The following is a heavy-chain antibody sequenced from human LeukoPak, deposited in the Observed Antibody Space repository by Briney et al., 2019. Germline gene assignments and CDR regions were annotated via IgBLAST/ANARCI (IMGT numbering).Heavy chain of an antibody. J-gene: IGHJ6*03. CDR3: ARLIRGYSYGRRYYYYYMDV. D-gene: IGHD5-18*01. CDR2: INPTDDST. V-gene: IGHV1-46*01. Sequence: ASVKVSCKASGYTFTSYYMHWVRQAPGQGLEWMGLINPTDDSTGYAQKFQGRVTMTRDMSTSTDYLELSSLRSEDTAVYYCARLIRGYSYGRRYYYYYMDVWGKGTTVTVSS. CDR1: GYTFTSYY.